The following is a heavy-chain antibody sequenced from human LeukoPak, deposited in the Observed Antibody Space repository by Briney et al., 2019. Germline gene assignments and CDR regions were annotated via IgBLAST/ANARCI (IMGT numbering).Heavy chain of an antibody. D-gene: IGHD6-19*01. J-gene: IGHJ3*02. CDR2: IKSKTNGAI. CDR3: ARESQVAGGAFDI. Sequence: GGSLRLSCVASGFTFNTAWMIWVRQAPGKRLEWVGQIKSKTNGAIDYAAPVKGRFTISRDDSKNTLYLQMNSLRAEDTAVYYCARESQVAGGAFDIWGQGTMVTVSS. CDR1: GFTFNTAW. V-gene: IGHV3-15*07.